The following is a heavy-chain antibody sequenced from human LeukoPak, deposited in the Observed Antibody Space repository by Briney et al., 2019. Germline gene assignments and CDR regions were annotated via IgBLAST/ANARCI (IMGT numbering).Heavy chain of an antibody. J-gene: IGHJ4*02. CDR1: GDSISGSPYS. CDR3: ARLSRGLAGSY. Sequence: SGTLSLTCIVSGDSISGSPYSWGWIRQPPGKGLEWIGSIYSGGSTYYNPSLKSRATISVDTSNNQFSLKLSSVTAADTAVYYCARLSRGLAGSYWGQGTLVTVSS. CDR2: IYSGGST. D-gene: IGHD6-13*01. V-gene: IGHV4-39*01.